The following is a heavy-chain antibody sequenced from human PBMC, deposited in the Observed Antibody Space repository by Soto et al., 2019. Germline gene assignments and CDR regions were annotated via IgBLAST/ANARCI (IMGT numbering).Heavy chain of an antibody. D-gene: IGHD5-12*01. CDR3: ARVRPRFSGYDTFDF. CDR2: IFSDDEK. V-gene: IGHV2-26*01. CDR1: GFSLSSSTMG. Sequence: QVTLKESGPVLVKPTEPLTLTCTVSGFSLSSSTMGVGWIRQPPGKPLEWLAHIFSDDEKSYSTSLKSRLTISKDPSRSQMVLTMTNMDPADTATYYCARVRPRFSGYDTFDFWGQGAQVAASS. J-gene: IGHJ4*02.